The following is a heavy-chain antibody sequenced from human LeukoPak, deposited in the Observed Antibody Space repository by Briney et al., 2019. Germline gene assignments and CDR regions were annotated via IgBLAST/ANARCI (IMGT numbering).Heavy chain of an antibody. CDR1: GRTISSYY. CDR3: AGENSTSGRYVDY. V-gene: IGHV4-4*07. J-gene: IGHJ4*02. Sequence: SETLTLTCTVSGRTISSYYWRWIRQPPGKGLEWIGRIYTSGNTKYNPSLKSRLNMFLSTSQSQFFLNLTSVTTAETAVYYCAGENSTSGRYVDYWGQGTLVTVSS. CDR2: IYTSGNT. D-gene: IGHD2-21*01.